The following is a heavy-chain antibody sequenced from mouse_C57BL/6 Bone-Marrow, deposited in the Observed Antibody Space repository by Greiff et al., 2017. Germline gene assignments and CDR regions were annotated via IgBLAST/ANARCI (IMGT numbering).Heavy chain of an antibody. CDR1: GYTFTSYW. CDR2: IDPTGSFT. Sequence: QVQLQQPGAELVKPGASVTLSCKASGYTFTSYWMQWVRQRPGQGLEWLGEIDPTGSFTNYTQKFKGKATLTVDTSSSTDYMQLSSLTSEDSGVYYGAREDYYAMDYWGQGTSVTVSS. J-gene: IGHJ4*01. CDR3: AREDYYAMDY. V-gene: IGHV1-50*01.